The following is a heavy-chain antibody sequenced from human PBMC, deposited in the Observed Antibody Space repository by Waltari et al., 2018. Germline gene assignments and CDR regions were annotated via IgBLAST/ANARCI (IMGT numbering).Heavy chain of an antibody. CDR1: GASVSAALW. CDR3: AKNAAYNLDY. V-gene: IGHV4-4*02. J-gene: IGHJ4*02. D-gene: IGHD2-15*01. Sequence: QVQLQESRPRLVKPSGTLCLPCAASGASVSAALWWSWVRQSPGKGLEWIGEIFYNGVTHYNPSLKSRVTISLDKSTNQLSLTVASVTAADTAMYYCAKNAAYNLDYWGQGALVTVSS. CDR2: IFYNGVT.